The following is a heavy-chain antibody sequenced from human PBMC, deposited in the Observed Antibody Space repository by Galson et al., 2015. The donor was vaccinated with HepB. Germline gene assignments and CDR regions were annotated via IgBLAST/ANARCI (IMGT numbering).Heavy chain of an antibody. CDR3: AREGVDSSSLGVGRNYYYYGMDV. CDR1: GGSISSYY. CDR2: IYYSGST. Sequence: SETLSLTCTVSGGSISSYYWSWIRQPPWKGLEWIGYIYYSGSTNYNPSLKSRVTISVDTSKNQFSLKLSSVTAADTAVYYCAREGVDSSSLGVGRNYYYYGMDVWGQGTTVTVSS. J-gene: IGHJ6*02. D-gene: IGHD6-13*01. V-gene: IGHV4-59*01.